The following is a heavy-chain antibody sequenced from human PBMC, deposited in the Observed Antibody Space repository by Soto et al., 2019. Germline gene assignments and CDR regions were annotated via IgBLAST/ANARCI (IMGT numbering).Heavy chain of an antibody. J-gene: IGHJ3*02. CDR3: AREILYGAFDI. CDR2: IYYSGST. Sequence: SETLSLTCTVSGGYISSGGYYWSWIRQHPGKGLEWIGYIYYSGSTYYNPSLKSRVTISVDTSKNQFSLKLSSVTAADTAVYYCAREILYGAFDIWGQGTMVTVSS. D-gene: IGHD4-17*01. V-gene: IGHV4-31*03. CDR1: GGYISSGGYY.